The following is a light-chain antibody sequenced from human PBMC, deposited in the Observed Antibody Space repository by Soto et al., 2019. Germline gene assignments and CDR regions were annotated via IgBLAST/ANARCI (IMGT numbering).Light chain of an antibody. J-gene: IGKJ2*01. CDR2: AAS. CDR1: QDIAIY. CDR3: QQTYSTPPT. Sequence: IQLTQSPSSLSASVGDRVTITCRASQDIAIYLAWYQQKPGEAPKLLIYAASTLYGGVPSRFSGSGSGTDFALTITSLQAEDFATYYCQQTYSTPPTFGQGTTLEIK. V-gene: IGKV1-9*01.